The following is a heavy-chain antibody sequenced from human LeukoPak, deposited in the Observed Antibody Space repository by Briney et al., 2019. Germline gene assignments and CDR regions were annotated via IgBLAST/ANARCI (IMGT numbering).Heavy chain of an antibody. CDR1: GFTVSSND. CDR3: LRQGRGSPPR. J-gene: IGHJ4*02. CDR2: IYDGGIGSV. Sequence: GGSLRLSCAASGFTVSSNDMSWVRQAPGKGLEWVSLIYDGGIGSVYYADSVKGRFTASRHDSKNTLDLQMNSLRVDDTAVYYCLRQGRGSPPRWGQGTLVTVSS. V-gene: IGHV3-53*04. D-gene: IGHD1-26*01.